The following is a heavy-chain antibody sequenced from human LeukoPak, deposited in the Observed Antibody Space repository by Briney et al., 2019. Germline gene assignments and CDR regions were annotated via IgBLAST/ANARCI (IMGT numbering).Heavy chain of an antibody. CDR3: PKDADISVELVVITSFAS. Sequence: SETLSLTCTVSGYSISSGYYWGWIRQPPGKGLEWIGSIYHSGSTYYSPSLKSRVTISVDTSKNQFSLKLSSVTAADTALYYCPKDADISVELVVITSFASWGQGPLVTVSS. CDR2: IYHSGST. J-gene: IGHJ4*02. D-gene: IGHD3-22*01. CDR1: GYSISSGYY. V-gene: IGHV4-38-2*02.